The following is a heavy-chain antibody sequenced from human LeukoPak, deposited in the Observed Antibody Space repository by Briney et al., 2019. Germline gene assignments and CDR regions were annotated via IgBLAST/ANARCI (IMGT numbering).Heavy chain of an antibody. J-gene: IGHJ6*02. CDR3: ARGARSGYRAVSSGYYYGMDV. Sequence: SETLSLTCTVSGGSISSGGYYWSWIRQHPGKGLEWIGYIYYSGSTNYNPSLKSRVTISVDTSKNQFSLKLSSVTAADTAVYYCARGARSGYRAVSSGYYYGMDVWGQGTTVTVSS. CDR2: IYYSGST. D-gene: IGHD5-12*01. CDR1: GGSISSGGYY. V-gene: IGHV4-31*03.